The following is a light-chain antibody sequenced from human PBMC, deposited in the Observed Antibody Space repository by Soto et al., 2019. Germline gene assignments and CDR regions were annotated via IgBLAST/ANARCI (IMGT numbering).Light chain of an antibody. Sequence: EIVMTQSPATLSVSPGDRATLSCWASQSVSSSYLAWYQQKPGQAPRLLIYGASSRATGIPDRFSGSGSGTDFTLTISRLEPEDFAVYYCQQYGSSPRTFGQGTKVDIK. CDR1: QSVSSSY. J-gene: IGKJ1*01. V-gene: IGKV3-20*01. CDR3: QQYGSSPRT. CDR2: GAS.